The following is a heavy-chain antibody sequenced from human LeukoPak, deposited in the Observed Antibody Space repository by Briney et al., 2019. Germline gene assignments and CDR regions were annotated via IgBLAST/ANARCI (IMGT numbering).Heavy chain of an antibody. Sequence: ASVKVSCTVSGYTLTELSMHWVRQAPGKGLEWMGGFDPEDGETIYAQKFQGRVTMTEDTSTDTAYMELSSLRSEDTAVYYCATEYCSSTSCYWSYWGQGTLVTVSS. CDR3: ATEYCSSTSCYWSY. D-gene: IGHD2-2*01. CDR2: FDPEDGET. CDR1: GYTLTELS. J-gene: IGHJ4*02. V-gene: IGHV1-24*01.